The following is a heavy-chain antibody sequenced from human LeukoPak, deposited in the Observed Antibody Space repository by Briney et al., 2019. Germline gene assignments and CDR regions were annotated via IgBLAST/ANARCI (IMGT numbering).Heavy chain of an antibody. CDR2: IIPIFGTA. CDR1: GGTFSSYA. CDR3: ARKAVAGYYFDY. Sequence: ASVKVSCKASGGTFSSYAISWVRQAPGQGLEWMGGIIPIFGTANYAQKFQGRVTITADESTSTAYMELSSLRSEDTAVYYCARKAVAGYYFDYWGQGILVTVSS. D-gene: IGHD6-19*01. V-gene: IGHV1-69*13. J-gene: IGHJ4*02.